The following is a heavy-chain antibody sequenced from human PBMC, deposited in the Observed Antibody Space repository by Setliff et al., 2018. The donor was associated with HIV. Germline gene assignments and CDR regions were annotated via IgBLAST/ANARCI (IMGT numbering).Heavy chain of an antibody. J-gene: IGHJ4*02. CDR2: ISYDGSHK. D-gene: IGHD3-10*01. V-gene: IGHV3-30*04. CDR1: GFTFSSYA. CDR3: AGPFPGQVGGGIDY. Sequence: HPGGSLRLSCAASGFTFSSYAMHWVRQAPGKGLEWVAVISYDGSHKYYADSVKGRFTISRDNSKNTLYLQMNSLKADDTAVYYCAGPFPGQVGGGIDYWGQGTLVTVSS.